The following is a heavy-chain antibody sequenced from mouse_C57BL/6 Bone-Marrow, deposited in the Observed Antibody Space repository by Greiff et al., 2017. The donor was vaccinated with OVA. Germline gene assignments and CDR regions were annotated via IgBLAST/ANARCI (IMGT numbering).Heavy chain of an antibody. J-gene: IGHJ2*01. CDR1: GYTFTDYE. CDR2: IDPETGGT. Sequence: VQLQQSGAELVRPGASVTLSCKASGYTFTDYEMHWVKQTPVHGLEWIGAIDPETGGTAYNQKFKGKAILTADKSSSTAYMELRSLTSEDSAVYYCTRCRLYLHFDYWGQGTTLTVSS. CDR3: TRCRLYLHFDY. V-gene: IGHV1-15*01. D-gene: IGHD2-12*01.